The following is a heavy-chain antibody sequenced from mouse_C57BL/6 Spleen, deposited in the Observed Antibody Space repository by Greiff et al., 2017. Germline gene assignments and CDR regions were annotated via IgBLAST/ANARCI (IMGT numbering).Heavy chain of an antibody. CDR1: GYTFTSYD. CDR3: ARGDYFDY. J-gene: IGHJ2*01. Sequence: VKLVESGPELVKPGASVKLSCKASGYTFTSYDINWVKQRPGQGLEWIGWIYPRDGSTKYNEKFKGKATLTVDTSSSTAYMELHSLTSEDSAVYFCARGDYFDYWGQGTTLTVSS. V-gene: IGHV1-85*01. CDR2: IYPRDGST.